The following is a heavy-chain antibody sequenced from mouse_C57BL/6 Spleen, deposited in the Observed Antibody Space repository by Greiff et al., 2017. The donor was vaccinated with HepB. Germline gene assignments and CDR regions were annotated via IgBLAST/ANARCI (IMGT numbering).Heavy chain of an antibody. J-gene: IGHJ2*01. Sequence: EVQLQQSGTVLARPGASVKMSCKTSGYTFTSYWMHWVKQRPGQGLEWIGAIYPGNSDTSSNQKFKGKAKLTAVTSASTAYMELSSLTNEDSAVYYCARTLSSYGFDYWGQGTTLTVSS. CDR1: GYTFTSYW. V-gene: IGHV1-5*01. D-gene: IGHD1-1*01. CDR3: ARTLSSYGFDY. CDR2: IYPGNSDT.